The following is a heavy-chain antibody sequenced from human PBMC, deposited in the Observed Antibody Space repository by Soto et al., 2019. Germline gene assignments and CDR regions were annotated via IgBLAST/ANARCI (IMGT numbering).Heavy chain of an antibody. J-gene: IGHJ4*02. Sequence: EVQLVESGGGLVKPGGSLRLSCAASGFTFSSYSMNWVRQAPGKGLEWVSSISSSSSYIYYADSVKGRFTISRDNAKNSLYLQMNSLRAEDTAVYYCAREGVGATTSSFDSWGQGTLVTVSS. CDR1: GFTFSSYS. CDR2: ISSSSSYI. D-gene: IGHD1-26*01. CDR3: AREGVGATTSSFDS. V-gene: IGHV3-21*01.